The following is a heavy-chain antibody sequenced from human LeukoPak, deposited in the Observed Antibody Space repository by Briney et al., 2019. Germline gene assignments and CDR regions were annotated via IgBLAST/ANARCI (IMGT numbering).Heavy chain of an antibody. Sequence: SETLSLTCTVSGGSISSSSYYWGWIRQPPGKGLEWIGSIFYSGSTYYNPSLKSRVTISVDTSKNQFSLKLSSVTAADTAVYYCASKVNCSGGRCPTGAFDIWGQGTMVTVSS. J-gene: IGHJ3*02. CDR3: ASKVNCSGGRCPTGAFDI. D-gene: IGHD2-15*01. CDR2: IFYSGST. CDR1: GGSISSSSYY. V-gene: IGHV4-39*01.